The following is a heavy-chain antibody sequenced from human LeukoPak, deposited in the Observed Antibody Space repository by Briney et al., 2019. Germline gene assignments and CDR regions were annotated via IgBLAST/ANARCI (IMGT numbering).Heavy chain of an antibody. Sequence: AGGSLRLSCATSGFIFNNYGLHWVRQAPGKGLEWVAHIRFDGNDKYYADSVKGRFTISRDNSKNTLYLQMNSLRAEDTAVYYCAKPRYSGYPSEYYFDYWGQGTLVTVSS. V-gene: IGHV3-30*02. CDR2: IRFDGNDK. J-gene: IGHJ4*02. CDR1: GFIFNNYG. D-gene: IGHD5-12*01. CDR3: AKPRYSGYPSEYYFDY.